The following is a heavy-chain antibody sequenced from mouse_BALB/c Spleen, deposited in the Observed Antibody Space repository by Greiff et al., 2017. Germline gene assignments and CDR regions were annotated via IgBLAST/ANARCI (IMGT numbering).Heavy chain of an antibody. D-gene: IGHD2-3*01. V-gene: IGHV5-6-2*01. Sequence: EVKLMESGGGLVKLGGSLKLSCAASGFTFSSYYMSWVRQTPEKRLELVAAINSNGGSTYYPDTVKGRFTISRDNAKNTLYLQMSSLKSEDTALYYCARCDGSAWFAYWGQGTLVTVSA. CDR1: GFTFSSYY. J-gene: IGHJ3*01. CDR2: INSNGGST. CDR3: ARCDGSAWFAY.